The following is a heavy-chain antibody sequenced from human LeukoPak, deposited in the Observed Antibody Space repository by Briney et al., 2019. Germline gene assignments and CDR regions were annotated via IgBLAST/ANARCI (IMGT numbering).Heavy chain of an antibody. D-gene: IGHD3-3*01. CDR3: AKADYDFWSGYLYYFDY. J-gene: IGHJ4*02. V-gene: IGHV1-2*06. Sequence: ASVKVSCKASGYTFTGYYMHWMRQAPGQGLEWMGRINPNSGGTNYAQKFQGRVTMTRDTSISTAYMELSRLRSDDTAVYYCAKADYDFWSGYLYYFDYWGQGTLVTVSS. CDR2: INPNSGGT. CDR1: GYTFTGYY.